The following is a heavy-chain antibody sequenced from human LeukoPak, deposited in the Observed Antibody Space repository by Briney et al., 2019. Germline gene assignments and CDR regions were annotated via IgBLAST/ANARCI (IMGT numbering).Heavy chain of an antibody. J-gene: IGHJ4*02. CDR3: ARDQAYCGGDRYFAF. Sequence: NPSETLSLTCAVSGYSISSGYYWGWIRQPPGKGLEWIGSIYHSGSTYYNPSLKSRVTISVDTSKNHFSLKLSSVTAADTAVYYCARDQAYCGGDRYFAFWCQGTLVTVSS. D-gene: IGHD2-21*02. V-gene: IGHV4-38-2*02. CDR2: IYHSGST. CDR1: GYSISSGYY.